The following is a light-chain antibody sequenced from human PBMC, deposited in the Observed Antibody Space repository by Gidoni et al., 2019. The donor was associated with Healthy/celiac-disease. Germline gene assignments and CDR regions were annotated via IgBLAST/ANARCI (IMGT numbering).Light chain of an antibody. J-gene: IGLJ2*01. CDR3: AAWDDSLSGPDVV. CDR2: SNN. V-gene: IGLV1-47*02. Sequence: QSVLTQPPSASGTPGQRVTISCSGSSPNIGSNYVYWYQPLPGTAPKLLIYSNNQRPSGVPDRFSGSKSGTSASLAISGLRSEDEADYYCAAWDDSLSGPDVVFGGGTKLTVL. CDR1: SPNIGSNY.